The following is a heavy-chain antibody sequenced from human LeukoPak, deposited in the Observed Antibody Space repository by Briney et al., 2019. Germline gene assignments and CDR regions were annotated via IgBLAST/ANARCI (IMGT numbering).Heavy chain of an antibody. CDR3: ARATYYYDSSGYWYFDL. CDR2: IYTSGST. CDR1: GGSISSGSYY. D-gene: IGHD3-22*01. V-gene: IGHV4-61*02. Sequence: SQTLSLTCTVSGGSISSGSYYWTWIRQPDGKGLEWIGRIYTSGSTNYNPSLKSRVTISVDTSKNQFSLKLSSVTAADTAVYYCARATYYYDSSGYWYFDLWGRGTLVTVSS. J-gene: IGHJ2*01.